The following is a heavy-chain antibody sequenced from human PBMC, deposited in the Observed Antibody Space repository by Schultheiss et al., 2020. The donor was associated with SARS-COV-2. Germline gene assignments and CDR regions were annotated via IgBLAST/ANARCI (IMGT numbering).Heavy chain of an antibody. Sequence: GGSLRLSCAASGFTFSSYAMHWVRQVPGKGLVWVSRINSDGSASSYADSVKGRFTVSRDNAGNTLYLQMNNLRVEDTAMYYCARARAEQHLPFSWGPIPHPTTWFDPWGQGTLVTVSS. D-gene: IGHD6-13*01. V-gene: IGHV3-74*01. CDR3: ARARAEQHLPFSWGPIPHPTTWFDP. CDR2: INSDGSAS. J-gene: IGHJ5*02. CDR1: GFTFSSYA.